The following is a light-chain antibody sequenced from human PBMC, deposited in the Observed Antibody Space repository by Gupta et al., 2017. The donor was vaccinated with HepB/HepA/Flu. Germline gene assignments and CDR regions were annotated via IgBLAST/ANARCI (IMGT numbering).Light chain of an antibody. CDR3: SSFRSGGTLVV. CDR1: SSDIGGFDA. Sequence: QSALTQPASVSGSPGQSITISCAGSSSDIGGFDAVSWYKQYPGKAPELLIYSVSNRPSGIYYRFSGSKSGNTASLTISGLQPEHEGTYYCSSFRSGGTLVVFGGGTKLTVL. CDR2: SVS. J-gene: IGLJ3*02. V-gene: IGLV2-14*01.